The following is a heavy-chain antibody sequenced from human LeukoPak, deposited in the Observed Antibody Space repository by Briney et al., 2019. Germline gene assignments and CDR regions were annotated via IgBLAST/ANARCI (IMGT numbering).Heavy chain of an antibody. CDR2: IYYSGST. CDR1: GGSLSSYY. Sequence: TSETLSLTCTVSGGSLSSYYWSWIRQPPGKGLEWIGYIYYSGSTKYNPSLESRVSISIDTSKNQFSLKLNSLTAADTAVYYCARVRSGYFLDHWGQGTLVTVSS. J-gene: IGHJ4*02. V-gene: IGHV4-59*08. D-gene: IGHD3-22*01. CDR3: ARVRSGYFLDH.